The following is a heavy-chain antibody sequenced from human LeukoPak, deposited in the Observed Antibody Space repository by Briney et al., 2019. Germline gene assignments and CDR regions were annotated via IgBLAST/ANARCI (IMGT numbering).Heavy chain of an antibody. J-gene: IGHJ4*02. V-gene: IGHV3-23*01. CDR2: ISGSGGST. Sequence: PGGSLRLSCAASGFTFSSYAMSWVRQAPGKGLEWVAAISGSGGSTYYADSVKGRFTISRDNSKNTLYLQMNSLRAEDTAVYYCAKNYDSSGYYTLYFDYWGPGTLVTVSS. CDR3: AKNYDSSGYYTLYFDY. D-gene: IGHD3-22*01. CDR1: GFTFSSYA.